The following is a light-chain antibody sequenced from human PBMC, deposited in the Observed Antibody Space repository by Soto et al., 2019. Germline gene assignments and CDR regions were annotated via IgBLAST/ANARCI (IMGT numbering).Light chain of an antibody. Sequence: EIVLTQSPATLSSSPGETATLSCRASQYVGTRLAWYQHKPGQAPRLLIYYTSNRATGIPARFSGSGSVTDFTLTIPRLGPEAFPFYYGHPRQRWPRTFGRGTKV. CDR2: YTS. V-gene: IGKV3-11*01. CDR1: QYVGTR. CDR3: HPRQRWPRT. J-gene: IGKJ1*01.